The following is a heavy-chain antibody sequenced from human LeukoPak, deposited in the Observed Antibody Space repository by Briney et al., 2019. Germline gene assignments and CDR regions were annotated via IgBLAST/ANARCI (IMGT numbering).Heavy chain of an antibody. CDR2: IYPGDSDT. D-gene: IGHD6-13*01. Sequence: GESLKISRKGSGYSFRSYWIGWVRQMPGKGLEWMGIIYPGDSDTRYSPSLQGQVTISADKSISTAYLQWSSLKASDTAMYYCAKAEALASAFDYWGQGTLVTVSS. CDR3: AKAEALASAFDY. J-gene: IGHJ4*02. CDR1: GYSFRSYW. V-gene: IGHV5-51*01.